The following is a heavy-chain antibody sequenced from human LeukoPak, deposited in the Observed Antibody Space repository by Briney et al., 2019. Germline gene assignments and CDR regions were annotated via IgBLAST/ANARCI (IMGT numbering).Heavy chain of an antibody. V-gene: IGHV4-59*01. CDR3: ARGPFIWGNWFDP. D-gene: IGHD3-10*01. CDR1: GGSISSYY. CDR2: SYYSGST. J-gene: IGHJ5*02. Sequence: SETLSLTCTLSGGSISSYYWSWIRQPPGKGLEWIGYSYYSGSTNYDPSVKSRVTISGDTSKNQFSLKLSSVTAADTAVYYCARGPFIWGNWFDPWGQGTLVTVSS.